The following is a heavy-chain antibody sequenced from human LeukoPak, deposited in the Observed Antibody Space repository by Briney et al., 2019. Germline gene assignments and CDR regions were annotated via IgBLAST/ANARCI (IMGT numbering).Heavy chain of an antibody. Sequence: GGSLRLSCAASGFTFSNAWMSWVRQAPGKGLEWVAVISYDGSNKYYADSVKGRFTISRDNSKNTLYLQMNSLRAEDTAVYYCAKAQLGPGAYGMDVWGQGTTVTVSS. V-gene: IGHV3-30*18. CDR2: ISYDGSNK. CDR3: AKAQLGPGAYGMDV. D-gene: IGHD7-27*01. CDR1: GFTFSNAW. J-gene: IGHJ6*02.